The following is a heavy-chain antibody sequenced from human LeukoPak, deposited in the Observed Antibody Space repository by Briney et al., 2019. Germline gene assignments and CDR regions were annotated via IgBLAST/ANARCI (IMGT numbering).Heavy chain of an antibody. CDR2: VDPEDGET. Sequence: GASVKVSCKVSGYTFTDYYMHWVQQAPGKGLEWMGLVDPEDGETINAEKFQRRVTITADTSTNTAYMKLSSLTSEDTAVYYCATGKSAYWGQGTLVTVSS. CDR3: ATGKSAY. J-gene: IGHJ4*02. V-gene: IGHV1-69-2*01. CDR1: GYTFTDYY.